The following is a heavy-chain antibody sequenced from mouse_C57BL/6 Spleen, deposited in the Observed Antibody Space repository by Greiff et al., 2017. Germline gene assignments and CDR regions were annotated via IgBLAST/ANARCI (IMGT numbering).Heavy chain of an antibody. CDR2: ISSGSSTI. D-gene: IGHD2-10*01. CDR1: GYTFSDYG. J-gene: IGHJ1*03. V-gene: IGHV5-17*01. Sequence: EVKLVESGGGLVKPGASLKISCAASGYTFSDYGMHWVRQAPEQGLEWVAYISSGSSTIYYADTVKGRFTISRDNAKNTLSLQMTSLRSEDTAMYYCARDPTLWYFDVWGTGTTVTVSS. CDR3: ARDPTLWYFDV.